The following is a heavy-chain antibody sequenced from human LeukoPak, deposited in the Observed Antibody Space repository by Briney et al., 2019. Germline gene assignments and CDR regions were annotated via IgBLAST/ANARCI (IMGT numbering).Heavy chain of an antibody. CDR1: GGSISSYY. Sequence: SETLSLTCTVSGGSISSYYWSWIRQPPGKGLEWVGYIYYSGSTNYNPSLMSRVTISVDTSKNQFSLKLRSVTAADTAVYYCARDTGFLTMIDPRGAWFDPWGQGTLVTVSS. CDR3: ARDTGFLTMIDPRGAWFDP. CDR2: IYYSGST. J-gene: IGHJ5*02. D-gene: IGHD3-22*01. V-gene: IGHV4-59*01.